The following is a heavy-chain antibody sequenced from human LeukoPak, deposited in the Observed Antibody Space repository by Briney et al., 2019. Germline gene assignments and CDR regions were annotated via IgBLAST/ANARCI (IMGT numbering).Heavy chain of an antibody. CDR3: ASRDGAYIDY. CDR2: ISYDGSNK. Sequence: PGRSLRLSCAASGFTFSSYATHWVRQAPGKGREWGAVISYDGSNKYYADSVKGRFTISRDNSKNTLYLQMTSLRAEDTAVYYCASRDGAYIDYWGQGTLVTVSS. V-gene: IGHV3-30-3*01. CDR1: GFTFSSYA. J-gene: IGHJ4*02. D-gene: IGHD4/OR15-4a*01.